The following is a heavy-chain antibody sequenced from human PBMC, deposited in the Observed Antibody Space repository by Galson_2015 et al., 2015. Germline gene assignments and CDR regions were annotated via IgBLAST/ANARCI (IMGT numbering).Heavy chain of an antibody. J-gene: IGHJ4*02. CDR2: IIPILGIA. CDR3: ARFPEGSGWYRTYYFDY. D-gene: IGHD6-19*01. Sequence: SVKASCKASGGTFSSYTISWVRQAPGQGLEWMGRIIPILGIANYAQKFQGRVTITADKSTSTAYMELSSLRSEDTAVYYCARFPEGSGWYRTYYFDYWGQGTLVTVSS. CDR1: GGTFSSYT. V-gene: IGHV1-69*02.